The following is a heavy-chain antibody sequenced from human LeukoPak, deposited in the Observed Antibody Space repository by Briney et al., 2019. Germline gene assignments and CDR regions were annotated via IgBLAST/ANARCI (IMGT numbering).Heavy chain of an antibody. CDR2: ISSSSSTI. J-gene: IGHJ4*02. D-gene: IGHD3-22*01. V-gene: IGHV3-48*02. CDR1: GFTFSSYS. Sequence: VGSLRLSCAASGFTFSSYSMNWVRQAPGKGLEWVSYISSSSSTIYYADSVKGRFTISRDNAKNSLYLQMNSLRDEDTAVYYCARADYYDSSGLDYWGQGTLVTVSS. CDR3: ARADYYDSSGLDY.